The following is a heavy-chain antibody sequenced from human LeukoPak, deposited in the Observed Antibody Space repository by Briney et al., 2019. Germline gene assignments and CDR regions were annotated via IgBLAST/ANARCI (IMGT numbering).Heavy chain of an antibody. V-gene: IGHV3-66*02. Sequence: GGSLRLSCAASGFTVSSNYMSWVRQAPGKGLEWVSVIYSGGSTYYADSVKGRFTISRDNSKNTLYLQMNSLRAEDTAVYYCARGGYNWNDESAFGIWGQGTMVTVSS. CDR3: ARGGYNWNDESAFGI. D-gene: IGHD1-1*01. CDR2: IYSGGST. CDR1: GFTVSSNY. J-gene: IGHJ3*02.